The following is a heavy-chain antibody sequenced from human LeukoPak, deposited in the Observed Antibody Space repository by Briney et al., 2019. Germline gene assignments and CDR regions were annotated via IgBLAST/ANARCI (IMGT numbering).Heavy chain of an antibody. D-gene: IGHD3-10*01. CDR3: AVARGLTDPLDF. CDR2: IVVGSGYT. CDR1: RFTFSSPT. Sequence: SVKVSCKASRFTFSSPTVQWVRQARGQRLEWIGWIVVGSGYTNYAQKFQERVTFTGDMSTGTVYMELSSPRSEDTAVYYCAVARGLTDPLDFWGQGTLVTVSS. J-gene: IGHJ4*02. V-gene: IGHV1-58*01.